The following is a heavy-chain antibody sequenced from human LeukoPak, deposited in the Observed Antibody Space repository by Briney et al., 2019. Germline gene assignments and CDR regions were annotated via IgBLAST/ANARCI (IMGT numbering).Heavy chain of an antibody. CDR3: ARGLGFLIGSIWYPDAFDI. J-gene: IGHJ3*02. D-gene: IGHD6-13*01. Sequence: GSLRLSCAVSGFTFSSYAMNWVRQAPGKGLEWIGVYHVGTTDYNPSLKSRVTISVDGSKNQMSLTLSSVSAEDTAVYYCARGLGFLIGSIWYPDAFDIWGQGTMVTVSS. CDR2: VYHVGTT. V-gene: IGHV4-4*02. CDR1: GFTFSSYA.